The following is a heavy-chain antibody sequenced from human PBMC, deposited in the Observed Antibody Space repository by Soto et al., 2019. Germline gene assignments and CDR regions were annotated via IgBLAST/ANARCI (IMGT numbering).Heavy chain of an antibody. V-gene: IGHV3-15*07. D-gene: IGHD3-22*01. CDR2: IKSKTDGGTT. Sequence: DVQLVESGGGLVKPGGSLRLSCAASGFTFSNAWMNWVRQAPGKGLEWVGRIKSKTDGGTTDHAAPVKGRFTISRDDSKNTLYLQMNSLKTEDTAVYYCTTDAGDDSSGYPSFGYWGQGTLVTVSS. CDR1: GFTFSNAW. J-gene: IGHJ4*02. CDR3: TTDAGDDSSGYPSFGY.